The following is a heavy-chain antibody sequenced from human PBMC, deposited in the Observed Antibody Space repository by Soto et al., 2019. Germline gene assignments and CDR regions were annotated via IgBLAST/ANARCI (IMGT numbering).Heavy chain of an antibody. V-gene: IGHV3-53*02. J-gene: IGHJ6*02. CDR3: ARDLTAMATEDYYYGTDV. CDR1: GFTVSSNY. D-gene: IGHD5-18*01. CDR2: IYSGGST. Sequence: EVQLVETGGGLIQPGGSLRLSCAASGFTVSSNYMSWVRQAPGKGLEWVSVIYSGGSTYYADSVKGRFTISRDNSKNTLYLQMNSLRAEDTAVYYCARDLTAMATEDYYYGTDVWGQGTTVTVSS.